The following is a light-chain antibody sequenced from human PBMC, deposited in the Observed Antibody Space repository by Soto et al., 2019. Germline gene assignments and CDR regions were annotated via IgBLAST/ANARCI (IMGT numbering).Light chain of an antibody. J-gene: IGKJ1*01. V-gene: IGKV3-20*01. Sequence: EIVLTQSPGTLSSSPGERATLSCRASQSIDNRYFAWYRHKPGHAPRLLIHATSSRATGITDSFGGSGSGTDFTLTINSLEPEDCAVYYCQQYFASSWTFGQGTKVDIK. CDR3: QQYFASSWT. CDR2: ATS. CDR1: QSIDNRY.